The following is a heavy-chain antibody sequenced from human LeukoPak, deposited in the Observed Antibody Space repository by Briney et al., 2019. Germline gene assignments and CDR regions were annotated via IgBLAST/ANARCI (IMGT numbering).Heavy chain of an antibody. V-gene: IGHV3-20*04. CDR3: ARASYSGYDSDY. J-gene: IGHJ4*02. CDR1: GFTFDDYG. CDR2: IKWNGGRT. Sequence: GGSLRLSCAASGFTFDDYGMSWVRHAPGKGLEWVSGIKWNGGRTGYADSVKGRFTISRDNAKNSLYLQMNSLRAEDTALYYCARASYSGYDSDYWGQGTLVTVSA. D-gene: IGHD5-12*01.